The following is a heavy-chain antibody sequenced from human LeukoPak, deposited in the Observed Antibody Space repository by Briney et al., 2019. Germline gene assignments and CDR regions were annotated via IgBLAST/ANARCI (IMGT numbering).Heavy chain of an antibody. Sequence: ASETLSLTCTVSGGSISSYYWSWIRQTPGKGLEWIGYIYYTGNTNYSPSLKSRVTISVDTSKNQFSLNLTSATAADTAVYYCARHYGSGSFPFDYWGQGALVTVSS. D-gene: IGHD3-10*01. CDR3: ARHYGSGSFPFDY. CDR2: IYYTGNT. CDR1: GGSISSYY. V-gene: IGHV4-59*08. J-gene: IGHJ4*02.